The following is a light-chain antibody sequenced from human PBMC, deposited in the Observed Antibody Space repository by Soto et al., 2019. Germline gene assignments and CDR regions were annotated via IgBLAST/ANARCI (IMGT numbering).Light chain of an antibody. CDR1: QSLLHSNGYNY. Sequence: DIVMTQSPLSLPVTPGEPASISCRSSQSLLHSNGYNYLDWYLQKPGQSPQLLIYLGSNRASGVPDRFSGSGSGTYFTLKISRVEAEDFGVYYCMQALHTPQTFGQGNKVEIK. CDR3: MQALHTPQT. CDR2: LGS. V-gene: IGKV2-28*01. J-gene: IGKJ1*01.